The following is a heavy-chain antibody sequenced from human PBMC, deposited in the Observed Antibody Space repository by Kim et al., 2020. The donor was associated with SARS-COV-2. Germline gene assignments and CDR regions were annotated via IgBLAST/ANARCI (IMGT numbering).Heavy chain of an antibody. J-gene: IGHJ4*02. Sequence: YYADSVKGRFTISRDNSKNTLYLQMNSLRAEDTAVYYCARGYSGSYVFDYWGQGTLVTVSS. V-gene: IGHV3-33*01. D-gene: IGHD1-26*01. CDR3: ARGYSGSYVFDY.